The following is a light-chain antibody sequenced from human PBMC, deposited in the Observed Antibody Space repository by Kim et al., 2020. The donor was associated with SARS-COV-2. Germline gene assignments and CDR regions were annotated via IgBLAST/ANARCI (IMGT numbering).Light chain of an antibody. J-gene: IGLJ3*02. CDR3: SSFTTTTARV. V-gene: IGLV2-14*03. Sequence: PGQTITISCTGTTSDVGAYDYVSWYQQFPGNAPKLIIYDVTHRPSGVSDRFSGSKSGNTASLTISGLQADDEADYYCSSFTTTTARVFGGGTKVTVL. CDR1: TSDVGAYDY. CDR2: DVT.